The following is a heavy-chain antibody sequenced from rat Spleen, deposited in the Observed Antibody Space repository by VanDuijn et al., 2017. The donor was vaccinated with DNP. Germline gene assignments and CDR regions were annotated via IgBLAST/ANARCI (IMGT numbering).Heavy chain of an antibody. J-gene: IGHJ2*01. D-gene: IGHD3-1*01. CDR2: ISYSGST. CDR3: ARFGPDLDY. V-gene: IGHV3-1*01. Sequence: EVQLQESGPGLVKPSQSLSLTCSVAGYSITNNYWGWIRKFPGNKMEWMAYISYSGSTGYNPSLKSRISITRDTSKNQFFLQLNSVTTEDTATYYCARFGPDLDYWGQGVMVTVSS. CDR1: GYSITNNY.